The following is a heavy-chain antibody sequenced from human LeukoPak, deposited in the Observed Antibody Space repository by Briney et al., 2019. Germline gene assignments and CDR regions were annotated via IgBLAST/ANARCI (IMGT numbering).Heavy chain of an antibody. CDR2: IHSSGTI. Sequence: KPSETLSLTCTVSGGSISSGGSYWSWIRQPAGKGLEWIGRIHSSGTISYNPSLVSRVTISLDTSKNQFSLKLSSVTAADTAVYYCARGPKDFYNSGVGFDYWGQGTLVTVSS. J-gene: IGHJ4*02. D-gene: IGHD3-10*01. CDR1: GGSISSGGSY. V-gene: IGHV4-61*02. CDR3: ARGPKDFYNSGVGFDY.